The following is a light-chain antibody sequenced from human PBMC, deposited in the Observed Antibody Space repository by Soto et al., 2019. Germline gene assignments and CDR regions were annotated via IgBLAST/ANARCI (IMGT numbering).Light chain of an antibody. CDR2: KAS. Sequence: DIQMTPSHSTLSASVVYRVTITCRASQTIDSWLAWYQQRPGKPPNLLIYKASTLASGVPSRFSGSGSGTEFTLTINSLQPDDFATYYCQQYHIYSGTFGQGTKVDIK. J-gene: IGKJ1*01. CDR3: QQYHIYSGT. V-gene: IGKV1-5*03. CDR1: QTIDSW.